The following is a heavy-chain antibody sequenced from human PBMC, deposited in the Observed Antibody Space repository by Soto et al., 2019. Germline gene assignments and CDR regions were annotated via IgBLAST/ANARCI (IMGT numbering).Heavy chain of an antibody. V-gene: IGHV3-23*01. D-gene: IGHD5-18*01. CDR1: GFTFSVYA. J-gene: IGHJ4*02. CDR2: ISGSGDST. Sequence: VRLLESGGGLVQPGGSLRLSCAASGFTFSVYAMSWVRQAPGKGLERVSGISGSGDSTHYADSVKGRFTVSRDNSKSMLYLQTNSLRAEDAAIYFCAKARYGGFTYWGQGTLVTVSS. CDR3: AKARYGGFTY.